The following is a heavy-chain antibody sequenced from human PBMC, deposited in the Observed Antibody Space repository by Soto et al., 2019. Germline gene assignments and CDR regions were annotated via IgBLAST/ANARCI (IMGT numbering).Heavy chain of an antibody. CDR2: IYYSGST. D-gene: IGHD3-22*01. CDR3: ARDYYDSSFAY. Sequence: SETLCLTGPIAGGSISSYYWSGIRQPPGKGLELIGYIYYSGSTNYNPSLKSRVTISVDTSKNQFSLKLSSVTAADTAVYYCARDYYDSSFAYWGQGTLVTVS. V-gene: IGHV4-59*01. CDR1: GGSISSYY. J-gene: IGHJ4*02.